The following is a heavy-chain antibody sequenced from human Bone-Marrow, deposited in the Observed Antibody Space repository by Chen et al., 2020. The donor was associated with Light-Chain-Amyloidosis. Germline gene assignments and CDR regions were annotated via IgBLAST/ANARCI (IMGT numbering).Heavy chain of an antibody. V-gene: IGHV3-15*01. D-gene: IGHD6-19*01. J-gene: IGHJ6*02. CDR3: TTGGIAVAGTELHPRGDYGMDV. Sequence: EVQLVESGGGLVKPGGSLRLSCAASGFTFSNAWMSWVRQAPGKGLGWVGRIKSKTDGGTDYAAPVKGRFTISRDDSKNTLYLQMNSLKTEDTAVYYCTTGGIAVAGTELHPRGDYGMDVWGQGTTVTVSS. CDR1: GFTFSNAW. CDR2: IKSKTDGGT.